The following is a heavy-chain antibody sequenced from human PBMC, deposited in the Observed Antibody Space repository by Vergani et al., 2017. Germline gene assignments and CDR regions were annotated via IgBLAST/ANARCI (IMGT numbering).Heavy chain of an antibody. V-gene: IGHV4-30-2*01. CDR2: IYHSGST. CDR1: GGSISSGGYS. CDR3: ARVGAAAGYYFDY. Sequence: QLQLQESGSGLVKPSQTLSLTCAVSGGSISSGGYSWSWIRQPPGKGLEWIGYIYHSGSTYYNPSLKSRVTISVDRSKNQFSLKLSSVTAADTVVYYCARVGAAAGYYFDYWGQGTLVTVSS. J-gene: IGHJ4*02. D-gene: IGHD6-13*01.